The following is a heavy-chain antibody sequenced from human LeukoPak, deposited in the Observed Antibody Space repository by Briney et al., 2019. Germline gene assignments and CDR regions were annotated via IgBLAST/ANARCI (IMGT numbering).Heavy chain of an antibody. Sequence: GGSLRLSCAASGFTFSSYAMHWVRQAPGKGLEYVSAVSSNGGSTYYANSVKGRFTISRDNSKNTLYLQMGSLRAEDTAVYYCAKEMRYYDSSGYPPDAFDIWGQGTMVTVSS. D-gene: IGHD3-22*01. J-gene: IGHJ3*02. V-gene: IGHV3-64*01. CDR1: GFTFSSYA. CDR3: AKEMRYYDSSGYPPDAFDI. CDR2: VSSNGGST.